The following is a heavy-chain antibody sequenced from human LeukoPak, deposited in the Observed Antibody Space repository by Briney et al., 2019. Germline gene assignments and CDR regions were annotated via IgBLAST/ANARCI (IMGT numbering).Heavy chain of an antibody. CDR2: IWYDGSNK. CDR1: GFTFSSYG. CDR3: ARDQRGPGSLDY. Sequence: GGSLRLSCAASGFTFSSYGMHWVRQAPGKGREWVAVIWYDGSNKYYADSVKGRFTISRDNSRNTLYLQMKSLRAEDTAVYYCARDQRGPGSLDYWGQGTLVTVSS. V-gene: IGHV3-33*01. D-gene: IGHD3-10*01. J-gene: IGHJ4*02.